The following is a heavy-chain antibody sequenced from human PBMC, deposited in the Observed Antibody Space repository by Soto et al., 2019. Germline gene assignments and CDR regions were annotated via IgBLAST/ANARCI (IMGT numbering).Heavy chain of an antibody. D-gene: IGHD6-19*01. CDR1: GYTFTSYG. CDR3: ARDRLDSSGWGWFDP. J-gene: IGHJ5*02. Sequence: ASVKVSCKASGYTFTSYGISWVRQAPGQGLEWMGWISAYNGNTNYAQKFQGWVTMTRDTSISTAYMELSRLRSDDTAVYYCARDRLDSSGWGWFDPWGQGTLVTVSS. V-gene: IGHV1-18*04. CDR2: ISAYNGNT.